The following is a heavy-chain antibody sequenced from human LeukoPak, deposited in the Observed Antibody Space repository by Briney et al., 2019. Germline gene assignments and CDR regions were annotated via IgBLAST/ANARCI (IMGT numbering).Heavy chain of an antibody. J-gene: IGHJ5*02. V-gene: IGHV3-23*01. CDR1: GVTFSNYA. D-gene: IGHD2-15*01. CDR3: AKDRAMVLAAAGWFDP. Sequence: GGSLRLSCEASGVTFSNYAMSWVRQAPGKGLEWVSAISGSGGSIYYADSVKGRFTISRDNSKNTLYLQMNSLRAEDTAVYYCAKDRAMVLAAAGWFDPWGQGTLVTVSS. CDR2: ISGSGGSI.